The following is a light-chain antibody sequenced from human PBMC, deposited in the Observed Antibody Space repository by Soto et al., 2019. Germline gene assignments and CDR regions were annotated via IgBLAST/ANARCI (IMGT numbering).Light chain of an antibody. J-gene: IGLJ1*01. CDR2: SNN. Sequence: QSVLTQPPSASGTPGQRVTISFSGSSSNIGTNYVYWYQQLPGTAPKLLIYSNNQRPSGVPDRFSGSKSGTSASLAISGLRSEDEADYYCAAWDDSLSVYVFGTGTKLTVL. CDR3: AAWDDSLSVYV. V-gene: IGLV1-47*02. CDR1: SSNIGTNY.